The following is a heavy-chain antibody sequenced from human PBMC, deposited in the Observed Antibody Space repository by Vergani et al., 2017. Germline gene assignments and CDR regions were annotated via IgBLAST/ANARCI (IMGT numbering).Heavy chain of an antibody. J-gene: IGHJ4*02. CDR2: IYTSGST. D-gene: IGHD4-23*01. CDR1: GGSISSGSYH. Sequence: QVQLQESGPGLVKPSQTLSLTCTVSGGSISSGSYHWSWIRQPAGKGLEWIGRIYTSGSTNYNPSLKSRVTISVDTSKNQFSLKLSSVTAADTAVYYCARVVWDGGYLDYWGQGTLVTVSS. CDR3: ARVVWDGGYLDY. V-gene: IGHV4-61*02.